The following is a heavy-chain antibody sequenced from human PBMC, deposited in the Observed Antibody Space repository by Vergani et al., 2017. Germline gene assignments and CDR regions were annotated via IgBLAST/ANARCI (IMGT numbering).Heavy chain of an antibody. V-gene: IGHV3-21*01. D-gene: IGHD2-2*01. J-gene: IGHJ4*02. CDR2: ISGNNDDV. CDR3: ARDRGCATISCYFSGAFDY. Sequence: EVQMVESGGGLVKPGGSLRLSCVASGFTFSHYSMNWVRQAPGKGLEWVSSISGNNDDVYYADSVKGRFTISRENAKNSLYLDMSSLRAEDTAVYYCARDRGCATISCYFSGAFDYWGLGTLVSVSS. CDR1: GFTFSHYS.